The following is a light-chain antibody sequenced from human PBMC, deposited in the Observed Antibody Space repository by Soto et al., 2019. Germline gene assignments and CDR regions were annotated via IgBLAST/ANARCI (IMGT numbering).Light chain of an antibody. CDR2: DAS. V-gene: IGKV3-11*01. J-gene: IGKJ2*01. Sequence: EIVLTQSPATLSLSPGERATLSCRASQSVSSYLAWYHQKPGQAPRLLIYDASNRAPGIPARFSGSGSGTDFTLTISSREPEDFSVYYCHQRSNWPPYTFGQGTKLEIK. CDR3: HQRSNWPPYT. CDR1: QSVSSY.